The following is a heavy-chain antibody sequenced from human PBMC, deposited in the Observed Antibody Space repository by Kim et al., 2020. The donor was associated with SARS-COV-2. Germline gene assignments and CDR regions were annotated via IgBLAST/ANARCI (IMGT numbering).Heavy chain of an antibody. D-gene: IGHD3-10*01. Sequence: ADSLECHITISKDNSNNMLYLQMNSLRAEDTAVYYCAGEFSGSYSYFDYWGQGNLVTVSS. CDR3: AGEFSGSYSYFDY. V-gene: IGHV3-33*01. J-gene: IGHJ4*02.